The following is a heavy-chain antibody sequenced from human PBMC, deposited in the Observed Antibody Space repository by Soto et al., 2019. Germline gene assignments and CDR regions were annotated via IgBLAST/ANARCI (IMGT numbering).Heavy chain of an antibody. CDR3: ARGGSSLTTLDY. Sequence: QVQLVQSGAEVKKPGSSVKVSCKASGGTFSRYTISWVRQAPGQGLEWMARIIPTLDLTNSAQKFLGRVTITADKSTSTAYMELSSLRSEDTAVYYCARGGSSLTTLDYWGKGTLVTVSS. D-gene: IGHD5-12*01. V-gene: IGHV1-69*02. CDR1: GGTFSRYT. J-gene: IGHJ4*02. CDR2: IIPTLDLT.